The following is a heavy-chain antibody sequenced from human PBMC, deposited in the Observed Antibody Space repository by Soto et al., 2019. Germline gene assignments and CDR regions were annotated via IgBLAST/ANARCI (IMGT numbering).Heavy chain of an antibody. V-gene: IGHV4-34*01. CDR2: INHSGST. Sequence: SETLSLTCAVYGGSFSGYYWSWIRQPPGKGLEWIGEINHSGSTNYNPSLKSRVTISVDTSKNQFSLKLSSVTAADTAVYYCARDPAVRGVTRVYSANYYYYGMDVWGQGTTVTVS. CDR3: ARDPAVRGVTRVYSANYYYYGMDV. J-gene: IGHJ6*02. CDR1: GGSFSGYY. D-gene: IGHD3-10*01.